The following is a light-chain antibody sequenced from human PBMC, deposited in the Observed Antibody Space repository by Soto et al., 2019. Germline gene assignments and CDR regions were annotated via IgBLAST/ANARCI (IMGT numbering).Light chain of an antibody. CDR1: QSVSSN. J-gene: IGKJ1*01. CDR2: GAS. V-gene: IGKV3-15*01. Sequence: EIVMTQSPATLSVSPGERATLSCRASQSVSSNLAWYQQKPGQAPRLLIYGASTRATGIPARFSGSGSGTDFTLPISRLQSEDVADYYCQQYNNWPPLTFGQGTKVEIK. CDR3: QQYNNWPPLT.